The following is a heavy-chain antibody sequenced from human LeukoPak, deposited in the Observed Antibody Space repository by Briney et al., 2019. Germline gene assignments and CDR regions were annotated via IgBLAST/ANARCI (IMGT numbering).Heavy chain of an antibody. J-gene: IGHJ6*04. V-gene: IGHV3-48*03. D-gene: IGHD3-10*02. Sequence: GGSLRLSCAASGFTFSSYEMNWVRQAPGKGLEWVSYISSSGSTIYYADSVEGRFTISRDNAKHSLYLQMNSLRAEDTAVYYCAELGITMIGGVWGKGTTVTISS. CDR2: ISSSGSTI. CDR3: AELGITMIGGV. CDR1: GFTFSSYE.